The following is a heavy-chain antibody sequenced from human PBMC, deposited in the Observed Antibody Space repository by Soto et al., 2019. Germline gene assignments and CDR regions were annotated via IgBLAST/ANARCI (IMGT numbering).Heavy chain of an antibody. J-gene: IGHJ4*02. CDR1: GGSISSSNW. D-gene: IGHD1-26*01. V-gene: IGHV4-4*02. CDR2: IYHSGST. Sequence: QVQLQESGPGLVKPSGTLSLTCAVSGGSISSSNWWSWVRQPPGTGLEWIGEIYHSGSTNYKPSLKTRGTISVDKSKNQFSLRLSSVTAADTAVYYCARIYTGSYYVDYWGQGTLVTVSS. CDR3: ARIYTGSYYVDY.